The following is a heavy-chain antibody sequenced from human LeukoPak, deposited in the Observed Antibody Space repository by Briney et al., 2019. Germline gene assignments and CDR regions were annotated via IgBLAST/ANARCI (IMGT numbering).Heavy chain of an antibody. CDR2: ISSSGSTR. V-gene: IGHV3-48*03. CDR1: RFTFSSYE. J-gene: IGHJ4*02. Sequence: GGSLSLSCAASRFTFSSYEMNWVRQAPGKGLEWVSYISSSGSTRYYADSVKGRFTIARDNAKKSLYLQMNSLRAEDTAVYYCASPYNSRWYELCYWGQGTLVTVSS. D-gene: IGHD6-13*01. CDR3: ASPYNSRWYELCY.